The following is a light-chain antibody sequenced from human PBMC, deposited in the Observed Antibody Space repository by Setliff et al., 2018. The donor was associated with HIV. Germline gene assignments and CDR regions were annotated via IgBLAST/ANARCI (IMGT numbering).Light chain of an antibody. J-gene: IGLJ1*01. CDR1: SSDVGSYNL. CDR2: EGT. CDR3: CSYAGTTTLV. Sequence: QSALTQPASVSGSPGQSITISCTGTSSDVGSYNLVSWYQQHPGNAPKLMIYEGTKRPSGVSNRIAGSKSGNTASLTISGLQAADEADYYCCSYAGTTTLVFGTGTXVTVL. V-gene: IGLV2-23*01.